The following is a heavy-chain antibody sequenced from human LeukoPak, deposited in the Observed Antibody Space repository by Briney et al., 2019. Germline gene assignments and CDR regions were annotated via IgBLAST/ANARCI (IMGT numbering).Heavy chain of an antibody. CDR1: GFTFSSYA. CDR3: ARADTAMVYYYYYGMDV. CDR2: IYSGGST. V-gene: IGHV3-66*01. J-gene: IGHJ6*02. Sequence: PGGSLRLSCAASGFTFSSYAMSWVRQAPGKGLEWVSVIYSGGSTYYADSVKGRFTISRDNSKNTLYLQMNSLRAEDTAVYYCARADTAMVYYYYYGMDVWGQGTTVTVSS. D-gene: IGHD5-18*01.